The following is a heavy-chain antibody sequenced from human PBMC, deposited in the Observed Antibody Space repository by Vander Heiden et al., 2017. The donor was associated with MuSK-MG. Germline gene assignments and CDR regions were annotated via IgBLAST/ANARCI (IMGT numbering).Heavy chain of an antibody. D-gene: IGHD4-17*01. CDR3: VRAPPVDYGDYYFDY. CDR2: ISYDGSNK. J-gene: IGHJ4*02. V-gene: IGHV3-30-3*01. CDR1: GFTFSSYA. Sequence: QVQLVESGGGVVQPGRSLRLSCAASGFTFSSYAMHWVRQAPGKGLEWVAVISYDGSNKYYADSVKGRFTISRDNSKNTLYLQMNSLRAEDTAVYYCVRAPPVDYGDYYFDYWGQGTLVTVSS.